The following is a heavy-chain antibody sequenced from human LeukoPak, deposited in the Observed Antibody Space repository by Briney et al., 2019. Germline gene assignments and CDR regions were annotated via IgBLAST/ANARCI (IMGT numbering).Heavy chain of an antibody. V-gene: IGHV1-8*03. Sequence: ASVKVSCKASGYTFTSYDINWVRQATGQGLEWMGWMNPNSGNTGYAQKFQGRVTITRNTSISTVYMELSSLRSEDMAFYYCARERGEFGGSYFLDYWGQGTLVTVSS. J-gene: IGHJ4*02. D-gene: IGHD1-26*01. CDR2: MNPNSGNT. CDR1: GYTFTSYD. CDR3: ARERGEFGGSYFLDY.